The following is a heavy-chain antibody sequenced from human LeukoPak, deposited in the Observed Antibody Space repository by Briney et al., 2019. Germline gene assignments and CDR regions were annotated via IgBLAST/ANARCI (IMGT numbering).Heavy chain of an antibody. J-gene: IGHJ4*02. CDR1: GYTFTSYG. Sequence: VKVSCKASGYTFTSYGISWVRQAPGQGLEWMGWINPNSGGTNYAQKFQGRVTMTRDTSISTAYMELSRLRSDDTAVYYCAAVDSSDRPGYWGQGTLVTVSS. V-gene: IGHV1-2*02. CDR3: AAVDSSDRPGY. D-gene: IGHD3-22*01. CDR2: INPNSGGT.